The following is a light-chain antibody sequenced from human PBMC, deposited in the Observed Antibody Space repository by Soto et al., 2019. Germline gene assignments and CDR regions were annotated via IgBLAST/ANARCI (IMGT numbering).Light chain of an antibody. CDR1: QSVSSY. V-gene: IGKV3-15*01. CDR3: QHYNNWPRT. J-gene: IGKJ1*01. Sequence: EIVMTQSPATLSLSPGERATLSCRASQSVSSYLAWYQQKPGQAPRLLIYDASTRATGIPARFSGSGSGTEFTLTISSLQSEDFAVYYCQHYNNWPRTFGQGTKVEI. CDR2: DAS.